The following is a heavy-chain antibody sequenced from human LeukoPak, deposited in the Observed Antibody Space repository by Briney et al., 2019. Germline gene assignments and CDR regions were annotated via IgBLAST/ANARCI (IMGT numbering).Heavy chain of an antibody. D-gene: IGHD3-22*01. CDR2: TYYRSKWYN. Sequence: SQTLPLTCAISGDSVSSNSAAWNWIRQSPSRGLEWLGRTYYRSKWYNDYAVSVKSRITINPDTSKNQFSLQLTSVTPEDTAVYYCARGPYYDSPLYFFDYWGQPSLLGDSS. V-gene: IGHV6-1*01. CDR3: ARGPYYDSPLYFFDY. CDR1: GDSVSSNSAA. J-gene: IGHJ4*02.